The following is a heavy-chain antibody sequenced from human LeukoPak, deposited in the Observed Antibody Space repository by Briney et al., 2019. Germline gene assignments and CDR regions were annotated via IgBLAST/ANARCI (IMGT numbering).Heavy chain of an antibody. CDR2: IYYSGST. J-gene: IGHJ4*02. CDR3: ARDQEDSGTDY. CDR1: GGSISSGDYY. D-gene: IGHD3-10*01. Sequence: PSQTLSLTCTVSGGSISSGDYYWSWLRQHPGKGLEWIGYIYYSGSTYYNPSLKSRVTISLDTSKNQFSLKLSSVTAADTAVYYCARDQEDSGTDYWGQGTLVTVSS. V-gene: IGHV4-31*03.